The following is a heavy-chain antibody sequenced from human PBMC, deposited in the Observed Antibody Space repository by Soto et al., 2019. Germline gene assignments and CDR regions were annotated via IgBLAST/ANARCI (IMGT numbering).Heavy chain of an antibody. CDR1: GFSFSNYE. D-gene: IGHD2-15*01. J-gene: IGHJ4*02. CDR3: AREWGGCSAGDCLENHLDY. CDR2: ISSRGGNM. V-gene: IGHV3-48*03. Sequence: EVQLVESGGGLEQPGGSLRLSCAASGFSFSNYEMNWVRQAPGKGLEWVSYISSRGGNMYYADSVRGRFTISRDNAKNSVYRHMSSLRAEDTGVYYCAREWGGCSAGDCLENHLDYWGQGTLVTVSS.